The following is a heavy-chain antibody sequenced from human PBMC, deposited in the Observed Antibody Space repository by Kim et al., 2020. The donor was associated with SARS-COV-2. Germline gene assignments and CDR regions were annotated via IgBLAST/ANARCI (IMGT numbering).Heavy chain of an antibody. D-gene: IGHD3-9*01. Sequence: GESLKISCKGSGYGFTNYWIAWVRQMSGKGLEWMGLIYPGDSDTRYSPSFQGQVTISADKSIRTAYLQWNSLKASDTAIYYCARWGYDILTAPPEVPSDYYGVDVWGQGTTFTVSS. CDR1: GYGFTNYW. J-gene: IGHJ6*02. CDR2: IYPGDSDT. CDR3: ARWGYDILTAPPEVPSDYYGVDV. V-gene: IGHV5-51*01.